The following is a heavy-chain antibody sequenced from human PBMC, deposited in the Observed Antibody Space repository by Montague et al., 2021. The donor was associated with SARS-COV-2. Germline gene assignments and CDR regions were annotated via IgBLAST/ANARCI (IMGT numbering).Heavy chain of an antibody. Sequence: SLRLSCAASGFTFSSYGMHWVRQAPGKGLEWVAVIWYDGSNKYYADSVKGRFTISRDSSKNTLYLQMNSLRAEDTAVYYCAREYDILTGYYFDYWGQGTLVTVSS. CDR1: GFTFSSYG. V-gene: IGHV3-33*01. CDR2: IWYDGSNK. D-gene: IGHD3-9*01. J-gene: IGHJ4*02. CDR3: AREYDILTGYYFDY.